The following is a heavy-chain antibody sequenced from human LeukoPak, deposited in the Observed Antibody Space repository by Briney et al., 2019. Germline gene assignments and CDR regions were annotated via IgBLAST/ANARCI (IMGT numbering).Heavy chain of an antibody. Sequence: GGSLRLSCAVSGLTFSSYWMSWVRQAPGKGLEWVSYITRSSDTIYYRDSVKGRFTISRDNTKNSLYLQMNSLTAEDTAVYYCARDGEAAGNMDYWGQGTLVTVSS. CDR1: GLTFSSYW. V-gene: IGHV3-48*04. CDR2: ITRSSDTI. D-gene: IGHD6-13*01. J-gene: IGHJ4*02. CDR3: ARDGEAAGNMDY.